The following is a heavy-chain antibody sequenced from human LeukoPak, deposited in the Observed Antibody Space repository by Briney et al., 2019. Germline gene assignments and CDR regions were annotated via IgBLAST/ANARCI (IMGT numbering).Heavy chain of an antibody. D-gene: IGHD6-19*01. J-gene: IGHJ4*02. CDR2: ISSGSTI. Sequence: SGGSLRLSCAASGFTFSSYEMNWVRQAPGEGLEWVSYISSGSTIYDADSVKGRFTISRDNAKNSLYQQMNSLRAEDTAVYYCARESIAVAGAPFDYWGPGTLVTVSS. CDR1: GFTFSSYE. CDR3: ARESIAVAGAPFDY. V-gene: IGHV3-48*03.